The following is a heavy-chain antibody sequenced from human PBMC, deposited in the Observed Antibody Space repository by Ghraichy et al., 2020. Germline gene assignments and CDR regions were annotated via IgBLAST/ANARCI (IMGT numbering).Heavy chain of an antibody. CDR3: ARFNGYCSSTSCFKKFDY. Sequence: SQTLSLTCTVSGGSISSTSYYWGWIRQPPGKGLEWVGNIYYSGSTYYNPSLKSRVTISVDTSRNQFSLRLSSVTAADAAVYYCARFNGYCSSTSCFKKFDYWGQGTLVTVSP. V-gene: IGHV4-39*01. CDR1: GGSISSTSYY. D-gene: IGHD2-2*01. CDR2: IYYSGST. J-gene: IGHJ4*02.